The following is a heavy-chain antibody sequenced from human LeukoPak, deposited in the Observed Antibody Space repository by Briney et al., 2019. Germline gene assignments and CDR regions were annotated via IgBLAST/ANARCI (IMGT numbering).Heavy chain of an antibody. D-gene: IGHD3-9*01. V-gene: IGHV3-30*02. CDR3: AKDPTHYNILTGYRRRDAFDI. CDR2: IRYDGSNK. J-gene: IGHJ3*02. CDR1: GFTVSSYG. Sequence: PGGSLTLSCGAAGFTVSSYGMHWVRQAPGKGLEWVAFIRYDGSNKYYADSVKGRFIISRDNSKNRLYLQMNSLRAEDTAVFYCAKDPTHYNILTGYRRRDAFDIWGQGTMVTVSS.